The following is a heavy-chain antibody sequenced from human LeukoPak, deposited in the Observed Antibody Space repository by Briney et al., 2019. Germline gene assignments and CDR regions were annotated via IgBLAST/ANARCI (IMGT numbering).Heavy chain of an antibody. CDR2: ISAYGNT. CDR1: GYTFSSYG. Sequence: ASVKVSCKASGYTFSSYGISWVRQAPGQGLEWMGWISAYGNTKYAQKLQGRVTMTTDKSTSTAYMELRSLRSNDTAVYYCARVVTGTNVLWYDYWGQGTLVTVSP. V-gene: IGHV1-18*01. D-gene: IGHD1-7*01. J-gene: IGHJ4*02. CDR3: ARVVTGTNVLWYDY.